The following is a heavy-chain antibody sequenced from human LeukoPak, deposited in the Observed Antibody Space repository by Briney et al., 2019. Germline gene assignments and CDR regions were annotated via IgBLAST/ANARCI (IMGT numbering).Heavy chain of an antibody. J-gene: IGHJ3*02. CDR1: GFTFSDYY. CDR2: ISSSGSTI. CDR3: ARAGQSQTIFGTQPPPFDI. D-gene: IGHD3-3*01. Sequence: GGSLRLSCAASGFTFSDYYMSWIRQAPGKGLEWVSYISSSGSTIYYADSVKGRFTISRDNAKNSLYLQMNSLRAEDTAVYYCARAGQSQTIFGTQPPPFDIWGQGTMVTVSS. V-gene: IGHV3-11*01.